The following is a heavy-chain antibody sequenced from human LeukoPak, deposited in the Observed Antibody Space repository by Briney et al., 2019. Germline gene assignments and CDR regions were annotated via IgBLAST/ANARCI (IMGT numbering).Heavy chain of an antibody. CDR1: GFTVSSNY. Sequence: GGSLRLSCAASGFTVSSNYMSWVRQAPGKGLEWVSVIYSGGSTYYADSVKGRFTISRDNSKNTLYLQMNSLRAEDTAVYYCAREMATIRALDIWGQGTLVTVSS. D-gene: IGHD5-24*01. CDR3: AREMATIRALDI. V-gene: IGHV3-66*01. J-gene: IGHJ3*02. CDR2: IYSGGST.